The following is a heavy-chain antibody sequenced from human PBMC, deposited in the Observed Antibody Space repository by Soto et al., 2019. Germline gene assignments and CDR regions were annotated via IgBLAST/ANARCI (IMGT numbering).Heavy chain of an antibody. Sequence: SETLSLTCTVSGGFISSGGYYWSWIRQYPGKGLEWIGYIFYSGSTYYNPSLKGRVTISLDTSKNQFSLNLSSVTAADTAVYYCARVVKIVVVPAGMDVWGQGTTVTVSS. CDR1: GGFISSGGYY. V-gene: IGHV4-31*03. CDR3: ARVVKIVVVPAGMDV. D-gene: IGHD2-2*01. J-gene: IGHJ6*02. CDR2: IFYSGST.